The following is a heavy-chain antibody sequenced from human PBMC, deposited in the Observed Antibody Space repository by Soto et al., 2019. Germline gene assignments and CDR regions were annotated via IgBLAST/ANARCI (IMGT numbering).Heavy chain of an antibody. CDR3: ARGVGSSPPRY. D-gene: IGHD1-26*01. CDR1: GGSISVYY. J-gene: IGHJ4*02. CDR2: IYASGSP. Sequence: ETLSLTCTISGGSISVYYWSWVRQPPGHELEWIGYIYASGSPYYNPSLRSRVTISADTSKNQISLKLTSPTAADTAVYYCARGVGSSPPRYWGRGTLVTVSS. V-gene: IGHV4-59*01.